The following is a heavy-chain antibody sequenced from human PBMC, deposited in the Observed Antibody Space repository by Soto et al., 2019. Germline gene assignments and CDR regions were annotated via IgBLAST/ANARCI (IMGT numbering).Heavy chain of an antibody. V-gene: IGHV1-8*02. CDR2: MNPNSGET. CDR1: GYTFNDYE. J-gene: IGHJ5*02. CDR3: ARIAMPARPRWYNWFDP. Sequence: QEQLVQSAAEVKKPGASVKVSCMTSGYTFNDYEINWVRHATGQGLEWIGWMNPNSGETGYAQRCQGRVTMTTSSSLNTAYVELSSLTSDDTAVYYCARIAMPARPRWYNWFDPWGQGTLVTVSS. D-gene: IGHD2-2*01.